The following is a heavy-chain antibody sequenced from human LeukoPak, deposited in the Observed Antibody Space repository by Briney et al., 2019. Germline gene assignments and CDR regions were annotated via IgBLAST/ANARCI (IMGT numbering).Heavy chain of an antibody. CDR3: AKDAIAAAGNTLYYFDY. D-gene: IGHD6-13*01. J-gene: IGHJ4*02. Sequence: GGSLRLSCAASGFTFSSYAMSWVRQAPGKGLEWVSAISGSGGSTYYADSVKGRFTISRDNSKNTLYLQMNSLRAEDTAVYYCAKDAIAAAGNTLYYFDYWGQGTLVTVSS. V-gene: IGHV3-23*01. CDR1: GFTFSSYA. CDR2: ISGSGGST.